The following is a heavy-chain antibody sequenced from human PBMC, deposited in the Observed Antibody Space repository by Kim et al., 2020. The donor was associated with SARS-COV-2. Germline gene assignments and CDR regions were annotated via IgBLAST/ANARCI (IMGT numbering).Heavy chain of an antibody. D-gene: IGHD4-4*01. CDR1: GASISSGSYS. CDR2: IYQSGGT. Sequence: SETLSLTCDVSGASISSGSYSWSWIRQPPGQGLEWIASIYQSGGTYYNPSLKSRATISADRSKNQFSLTLTSVTAADTAVYYCTRGPYSDYFDYWGQGTL. V-gene: IGHV4-30-2*01. CDR3: TRGPYSDYFDY. J-gene: IGHJ4*02.